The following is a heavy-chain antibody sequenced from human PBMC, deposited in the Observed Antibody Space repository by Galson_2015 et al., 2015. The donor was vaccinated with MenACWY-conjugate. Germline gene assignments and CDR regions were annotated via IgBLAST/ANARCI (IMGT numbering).Heavy chain of an antibody. D-gene: IGHD3-10*01. V-gene: IGHV3-74*01. CDR2: INSDGSST. CDR3: AARLLHSGGMDV. Sequence: SLRLSCAASGFIFSSYWMHWVRQAPGKGLVWVSRINSDGSSTSYADSVKGRFTISRDNAKNTLYLQMNSLRAEDTAVYYCAARLLHSGGMDVWGQGTTVTVSS. CDR1: GFIFSSYW. J-gene: IGHJ6*02.